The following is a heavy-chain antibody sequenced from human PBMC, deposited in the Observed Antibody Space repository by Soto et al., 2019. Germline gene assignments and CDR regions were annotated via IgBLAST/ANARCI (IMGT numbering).Heavy chain of an antibody. V-gene: IGHV3-33*01. J-gene: IGHJ4*02. CDR2: LWYDGSRE. D-gene: IGHD3-22*01. Sequence: QVQLVESGGGVVQPGRSLRLSCTASGFSVSTHVIHWVRQAPGKGLEWVAVLWYDGSREYYAESVKGRFTISRDNSKNTMYLQMNSLRAEDTAVYYCARVPRYDTGYFDYWGQGPWPPSPQ. CDR1: GFSVSTHV. CDR3: ARVPRYDTGYFDY.